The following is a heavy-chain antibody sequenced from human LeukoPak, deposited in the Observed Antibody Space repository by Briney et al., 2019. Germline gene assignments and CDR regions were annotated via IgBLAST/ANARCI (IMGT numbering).Heavy chain of an antibody. D-gene: IGHD2-15*01. CDR2: INHSGST. Sequence: SETLSLTCAVHGGSFSGYYWYWIRQPPGKGLEWIGEINHSGSTNFNPSLKSRASISLDTSRNQFSVKLRSATAADTAAYYCARGKRESRVVSPPRNYYYYMDVWGKGTTVTVSS. CDR3: ARGKRESRVVSPPRNYYYYMDV. J-gene: IGHJ6*03. V-gene: IGHV4-34*01. CDR1: GGSFSGYY.